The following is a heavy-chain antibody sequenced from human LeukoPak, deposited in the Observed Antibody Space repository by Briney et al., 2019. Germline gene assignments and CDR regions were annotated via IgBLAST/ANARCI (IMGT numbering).Heavy chain of an antibody. CDR2: INPNSGGT. Sequence: GASVKVSCKASGYTFTGYYMHWVRQASGQGLEWMGWINPNSGGTNYAQKFQGRVTMTRDTSISTAYMELSRLRSDDTAVYYCAREYSSSSALDYWGQGTLVTVSS. D-gene: IGHD6-6*01. V-gene: IGHV1-2*02. CDR1: GYTFTGYY. J-gene: IGHJ4*02. CDR3: AREYSSSSALDY.